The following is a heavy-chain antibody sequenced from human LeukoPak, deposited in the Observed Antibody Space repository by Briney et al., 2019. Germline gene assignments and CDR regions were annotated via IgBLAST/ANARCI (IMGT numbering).Heavy chain of an antibody. CDR1: GFTFDDYA. V-gene: IGHV3-9*01. CDR2: ISWNSGSI. CDR3: TKDEGSMIVRPFDY. J-gene: IGHJ4*02. Sequence: PGGSLRLSCAASGFTFDDYAMHWVRQAPGKGLVWVSGISWNSGSISYADSVKDRFTISRDNAKNSLYLQMNSLRTEDTALYYCTKDEGSMIVRPFDYWGQGTLVTVSP. D-gene: IGHD3-22*01.